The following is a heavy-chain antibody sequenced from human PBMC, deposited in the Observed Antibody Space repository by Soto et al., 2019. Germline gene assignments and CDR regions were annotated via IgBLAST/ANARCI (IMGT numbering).Heavy chain of an antibody. D-gene: IGHD1-26*01. V-gene: IGHV4-39*01. J-gene: IGHJ5*02. CDR3: ATQEVGGSYVYTFDP. CDR2: IYYSGST. CDR1: GGSITSSSYY. Sequence: PSETLSLTCTVSGGSITSSSYYWGWIRQPPGKGLEWIGSIYYSGSTYYNPSLKRRVTISVDTSKNQFSLKLSSVTAADTAVYYCATQEVGGSYVYTFDPWGQGTLVTVSS.